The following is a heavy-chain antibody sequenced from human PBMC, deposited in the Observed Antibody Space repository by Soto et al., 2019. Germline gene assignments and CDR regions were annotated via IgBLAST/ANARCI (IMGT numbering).Heavy chain of an antibody. CDR1: GVTFRNYR. CDR2: IKSDVSST. CDR3: ATTGESGRYWH. Sequence: EVQVVESGGGLVQPGGSLRLSCVASGVTFRNYRMHWVRQAPGKGLVWVSRIKSDVSSTTYADSVKGRVTISKDNAKNTGYLQMNSLRAEDTAVYYCATTGESGRYWHLGQGTSVNVSS. J-gene: IGHJ4*02. D-gene: IGHD1-26*01. V-gene: IGHV3-74*01.